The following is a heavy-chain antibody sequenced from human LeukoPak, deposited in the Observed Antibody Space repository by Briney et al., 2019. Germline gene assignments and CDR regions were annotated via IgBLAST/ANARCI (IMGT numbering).Heavy chain of an antibody. J-gene: IGHJ6*03. V-gene: IGHV4-59*01. Sequence: SETLSLTCTVSGGSISSYYWSWIRQPPGKGLEWIGYIYYSGSTNYNPSLKSRVTISVDTSKNQLSLKLSSVTAADTAVYYCARTTEGGYTYDYFYYYYMDVWGKGTTVTISS. D-gene: IGHD5-18*01. CDR1: GGSISSYY. CDR3: ARTTEGGYTYDYFYYYYMDV. CDR2: IYYSGST.